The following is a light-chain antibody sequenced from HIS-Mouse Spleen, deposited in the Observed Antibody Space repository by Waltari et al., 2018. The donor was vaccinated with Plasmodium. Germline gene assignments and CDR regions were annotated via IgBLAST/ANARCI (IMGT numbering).Light chain of an antibody. CDR3: YSTDSSGNHRV. CDR1: ALPKKY. CDR2: EDR. J-gene: IGLJ3*02. V-gene: IGLV3-10*01. Sequence: SYELTQPPSVSVSPGQTARITCSGDALPKKYAYWYQQKSGQAPVLVIYEDRKRPSGIPERFSGSSSGTMATLTIGGAQVEDEADYYCYSTDSSGNHRVFGGGTKLTVL.